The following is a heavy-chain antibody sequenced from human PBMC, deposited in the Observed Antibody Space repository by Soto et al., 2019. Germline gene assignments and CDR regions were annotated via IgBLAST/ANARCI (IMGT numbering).Heavy chain of an antibody. D-gene: IGHD7-27*01. CDR1: GGTFSSYA. CDR3: ARDLLNRVTLTGPRAFDI. Sequence: GASVKVSCKASGGTFSSYAISWVRQAPGQGLEWMGGIIPIFGTANYAQKFQGRVTITADESTSTAYMELSSLRSEDTAVYYCARDLLNRVTLTGPRAFDIWGQGTMVTVSS. V-gene: IGHV1-69*13. CDR2: IIPIFGTA. J-gene: IGHJ3*02.